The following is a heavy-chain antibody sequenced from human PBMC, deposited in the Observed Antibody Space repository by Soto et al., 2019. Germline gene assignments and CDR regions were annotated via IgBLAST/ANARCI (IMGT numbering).Heavy chain of an antibody. CDR2: IIPIFGTA. Sequence: SVKVSCKASGGTFSSYAISWVRQAPGQGLEWMGGIIPIFGTANYAQKFQGRVTITADESTSTAYMELSSLRSEDTAVYYCARLEPSARVTAYYFDYWGQGTLVTVSS. D-gene: IGHD3-3*01. J-gene: IGHJ4*02. CDR3: ARLEPSARVTAYYFDY. CDR1: GGTFSSYA. V-gene: IGHV1-69*13.